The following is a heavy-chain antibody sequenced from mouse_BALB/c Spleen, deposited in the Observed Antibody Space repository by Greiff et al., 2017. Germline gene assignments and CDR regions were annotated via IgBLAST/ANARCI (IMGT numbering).Heavy chain of an antibody. Sequence: EVHLVESGGGLVKPGGSLKLSCAASGFTFSSYAMSWVRQTPEKGLEWVASISSGGSTYYPDSVKGRFTISRDNARNILYLQMSSLRSEDTAMYYCARVLRGYDVMDYWGQGTSVTVSS. CDR3: ARVLRGYDVMDY. CDR1: GFTFSSYA. D-gene: IGHD2-2*01. J-gene: IGHJ4*01. V-gene: IGHV5-6-5*01. CDR2: ISSGGST.